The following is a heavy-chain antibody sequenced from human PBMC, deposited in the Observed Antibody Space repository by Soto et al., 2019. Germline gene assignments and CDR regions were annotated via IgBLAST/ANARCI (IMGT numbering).Heavy chain of an antibody. CDR1: GGTFSSYA. CDR2: IIPIFGTA. CDR3: ARRSIIAARGGYYYGMDV. Sequence: VKVSCKASGGTFSSYAISWVRQAPGQGLEWMGGIIPIFGTANYAQKFQGRVTITADESTSTAYMELSSLRSEDTAVYYCARRSIIAARGGYYYGMDVWGQGTTVTVSS. J-gene: IGHJ6*02. D-gene: IGHD6-6*01. V-gene: IGHV1-69*13.